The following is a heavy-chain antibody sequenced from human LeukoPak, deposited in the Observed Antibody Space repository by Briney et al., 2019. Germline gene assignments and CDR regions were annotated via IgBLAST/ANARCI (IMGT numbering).Heavy chain of an antibody. CDR2: IHYSGST. CDR3: ARRLAGGGFYKWYFDL. D-gene: IGHD2-8*02. CDR1: GGSITSGTYF. J-gene: IGHJ2*01. Sequence: PSETLSLSCTVSGGSITSGTYFWGWIRQPPGKGLEWIGSIHYSGSTYYNPSLKSRVTVSIDTSKNQFFLKVTSVTAADTAVYFCARRLAGGGFYKWYFDLWGRGTLVTVSS. V-gene: IGHV4-39*07.